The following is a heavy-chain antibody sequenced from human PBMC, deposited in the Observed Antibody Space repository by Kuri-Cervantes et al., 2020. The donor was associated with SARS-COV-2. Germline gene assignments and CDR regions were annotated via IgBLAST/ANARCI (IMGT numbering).Heavy chain of an antibody. CDR2: ISSNGGST. CDR1: GFTFSSYA. D-gene: IGHD7-27*01. J-gene: IGHJ4*02. Sequence: GGSLRLSCAASGFTFSSYAMHWVRQAPGKGLEYVSAISSNGGSTYYADSVKGRFTISRDNSKNTLYLQMNSLRAEDTAVYYCAGELGNYFDYWGQGTLVTVSS. V-gene: IGHV3-64*04. CDR3: AGELGNYFDY.